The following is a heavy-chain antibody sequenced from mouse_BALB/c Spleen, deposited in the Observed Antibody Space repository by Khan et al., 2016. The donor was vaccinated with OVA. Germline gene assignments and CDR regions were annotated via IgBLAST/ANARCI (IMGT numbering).Heavy chain of an antibody. CDR3: ARRGQRWDFDY. J-gene: IGHJ2*01. V-gene: IGHV1-7*01. D-gene: IGHD1-1*01. CDR2: INPSTGYT. Sequence: QVQLQQSGAELAKPGASVKMSCQASGYTFINYWILWVKQRPGQGLEWIGYINPSTGYTEYNQNFKDKATLTADKSSSTAYMQLSSLTSEDSAVYYGARRGQRWDFDYWGQGTTLTVSS. CDR1: GYTFINYW.